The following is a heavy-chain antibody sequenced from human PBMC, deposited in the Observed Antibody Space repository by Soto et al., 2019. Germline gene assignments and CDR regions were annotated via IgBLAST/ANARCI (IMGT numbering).Heavy chain of an antibody. Sequence: QVQLVQSGAEVRKPGSSVTVSCKASGGTFSNYAISWVRQAPGQGLEWMGGIIPIVGTGSYAQKFQGRVTNTADEPTTTAYMELNSLRFEDTAVYYCARVVILVPTASTHYYYHMDVWGPGTTVTVSS. CDR1: GGTFSNYA. J-gene: IGHJ6*02. V-gene: IGHV1-69*01. D-gene: IGHD2-2*01. CDR2: IIPIVGTG. CDR3: ARVVILVPTASTHYYYHMDV.